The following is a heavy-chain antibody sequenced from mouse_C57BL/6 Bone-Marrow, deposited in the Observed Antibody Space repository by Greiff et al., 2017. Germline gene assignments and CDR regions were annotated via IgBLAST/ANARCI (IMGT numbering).Heavy chain of an antibody. CDR3: ERLGIYYGSSHYAMDY. V-gene: IGHV1-69*01. CDR1: GYTFTSYW. CDR2: IDPSDSYT. Sequence: QVQLKQSGAELVRPGASVKLSCKASGYTFTSYWMHWVKQRPGQGLEWIGEIDPSDSYTNYHQKFKGEFTFTVDKSSSTAYMQLSSLTSEDSAVYSCERLGIYYGSSHYAMDYWGRGTAVTVTS. D-gene: IGHD1-1*01. J-gene: IGHJ4*01.